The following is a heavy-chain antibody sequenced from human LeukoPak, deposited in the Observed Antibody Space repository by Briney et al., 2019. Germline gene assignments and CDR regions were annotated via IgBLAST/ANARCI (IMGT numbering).Heavy chain of an antibody. CDR2: VNPEDGKP. J-gene: IGHJ4*02. CDR1: GYRFRTYH. V-gene: IGHV1-69-2*01. CDR3: ATDSYGDEDY. Sequence: ASVKVSCKASGYRFRTYHMHWVKEAPGKGLEWVGSVNPEDGKPIYVEKFQGRVTITADTSTDTSYMELSGLRSDDTAIYYCATDSYGDEDYWGQGTLVTVSS. D-gene: IGHD4/OR15-4a*01.